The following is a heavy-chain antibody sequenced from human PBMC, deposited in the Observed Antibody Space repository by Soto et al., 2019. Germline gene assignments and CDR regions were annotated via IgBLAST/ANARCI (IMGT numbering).Heavy chain of an antibody. CDR1: GFTFSSYS. J-gene: IGHJ6*03. D-gene: IGHD1-1*01. Sequence: PGGSLRLSCAASGFTFSSYSMNWVRQAPGKGLEWVSYISSSSSTIYYADSVKGRFTISRDNAKNSLYLQMNSLRAEDTAVYYCARDPPHMEYYYYYYMDVWGKGTSVTVSS. V-gene: IGHV3-48*01. CDR3: ARDPPHMEYYYYYYMDV. CDR2: ISSSSSTI.